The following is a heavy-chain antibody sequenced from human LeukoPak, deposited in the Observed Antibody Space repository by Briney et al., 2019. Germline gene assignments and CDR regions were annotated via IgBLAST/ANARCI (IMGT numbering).Heavy chain of an antibody. CDR1: GGTFSTYA. J-gene: IGHJ6*03. CDR3: ARDVGGSGHYFYMDV. V-gene: IGHV1-69*01. D-gene: IGHD3-10*01. CDR2: IIPMFGTA. Sequence: SVKVSCKASGGTFSTYAITWVRQAPGQGLEWMGGIIPMFGTANYAQKFLGRVTITADESTTTAYMELSSLRSDDTAVYYCARDVGGSGHYFYMDVWGKGTTVTVSS.